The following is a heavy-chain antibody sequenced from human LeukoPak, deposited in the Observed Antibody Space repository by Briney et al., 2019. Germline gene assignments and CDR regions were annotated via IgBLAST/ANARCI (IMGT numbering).Heavy chain of an antibody. D-gene: IGHD3-22*01. Sequence: ASVKVSCKASGYTFISYSMNWVRQAPGQGLEWMGRFNPVGGSTTYAQKFQGRVTMTRDMSTSTVYMELSSLRSEDTAVYYCARVRHDSSGYEYFQFWGQGTLVTVDS. V-gene: IGHV1-46*01. J-gene: IGHJ1*01. CDR3: ARVRHDSSGYEYFQF. CDR2: FNPVGGST. CDR1: GYTFISYS.